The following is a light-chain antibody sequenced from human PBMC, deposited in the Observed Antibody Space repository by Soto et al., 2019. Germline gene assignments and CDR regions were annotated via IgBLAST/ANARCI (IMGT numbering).Light chain of an antibody. Sequence: EIVLTQSPGTRSFSPWERATLSFMASQIVSSYLAWYQQKPGQAPRLLIYDASNRATGIPARFSGSGSGTDFTLTISSLEPEDFAVYYCQQRSNWLTFGGGTKVDIK. J-gene: IGKJ4*01. CDR3: QQRSNWLT. CDR1: QIVSSY. CDR2: DAS. V-gene: IGKV3-11*01.